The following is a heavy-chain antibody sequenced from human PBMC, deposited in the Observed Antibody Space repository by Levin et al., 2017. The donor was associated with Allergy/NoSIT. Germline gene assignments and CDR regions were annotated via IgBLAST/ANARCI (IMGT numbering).Heavy chain of an antibody. CDR2: IRNKAHGGTT. V-gene: IGHV3-49*04. CDR3: ARGGPPNYDYNWGSYRDGYFDY. J-gene: IGHJ4*02. CDR1: GFTFGDYA. D-gene: IGHD3-16*02. Sequence: GGSLRLSCTGSGFTFGDYAMSWVRQAPGKGLEWVGFIRNKAHGGTTEYAASVKGRLTISRDDSKSIAYLQMNSLQTEDTAVYFCARGGPPNYDYNWGSYRDGYFDYWGQGTLVTVSS.